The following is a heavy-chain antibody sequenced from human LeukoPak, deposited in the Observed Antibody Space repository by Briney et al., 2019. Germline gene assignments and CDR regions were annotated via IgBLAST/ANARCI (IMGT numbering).Heavy chain of an antibody. CDR1: GYTFTNYG. V-gene: IGHV1-18*01. Sequence: ASVKVSCKASGYTFTNYGISWVRQAPGQGLDWMGWISAYNGNKVYAQELQGRVTMTTDTSTSTAYMELRSLRSDDTAVYYCARGLPIEGAFDIWGQGTMVTVSS. D-gene: IGHD2-15*01. CDR2: ISAYNGNK. CDR3: ARGLPIEGAFDI. J-gene: IGHJ3*02.